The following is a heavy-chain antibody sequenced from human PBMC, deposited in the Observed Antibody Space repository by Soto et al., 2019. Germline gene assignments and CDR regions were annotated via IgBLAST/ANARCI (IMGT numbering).Heavy chain of an antibody. CDR3: AKGERYYGMDV. V-gene: IGHV3-9*01. Sequence: SLRLPCTASGFTFDDYAMHWVRQAPGKGLEWVSGISWNSGSIGYADSVKGRFTISRDNAKNSLYLQMNSLRAEDTALYYCAKGERYYGMDVWGQGTKVTVSS. D-gene: IGHD1-1*01. J-gene: IGHJ6*02. CDR2: ISWNSGSI. CDR1: GFTFDDYA.